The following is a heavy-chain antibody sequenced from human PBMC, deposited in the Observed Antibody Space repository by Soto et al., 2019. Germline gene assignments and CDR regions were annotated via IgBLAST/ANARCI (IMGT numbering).Heavy chain of an antibody. CDR1: GYTFTSYG. Sequence: GAAVKVSCKASGYTFTSYGISWVRQAPGQGLEWMGWISAYNGNTNYAQKLQGRVTMTTDTSTSTAYMELRSLRSDDTAVYYCARGDVVVPAAYAFDIWGQGTMVTVSS. J-gene: IGHJ3*02. CDR2: ISAYNGNT. D-gene: IGHD2-2*01. V-gene: IGHV1-18*01. CDR3: ARGDVVVPAAYAFDI.